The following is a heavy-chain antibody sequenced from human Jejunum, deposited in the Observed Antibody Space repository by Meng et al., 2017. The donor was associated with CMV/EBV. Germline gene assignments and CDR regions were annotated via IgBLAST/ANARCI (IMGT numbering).Heavy chain of an antibody. V-gene: IGHV1-8*01. Sequence: KASGYTLTSYDINWVRQDTGQGLEWMGWMNPNSGNTGYAQKFQGRVTMTRNTSISTAYMELSSLRSEDTAVYYCANSRSRGIPDYWGQGTLVTVSS. CDR2: MNPNSGNT. CDR1: GYTLTSYD. J-gene: IGHJ4*02. CDR3: ANSRSRGIPDY. D-gene: IGHD3-16*01.